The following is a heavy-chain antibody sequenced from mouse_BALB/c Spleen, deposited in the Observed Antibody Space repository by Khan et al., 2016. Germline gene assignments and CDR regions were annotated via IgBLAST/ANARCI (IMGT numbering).Heavy chain of an antibody. CDR2: INPYNDGT. J-gene: IGHJ4*01. CDR3: ARELRFYAMDY. D-gene: IGHD1-1*01. V-gene: IGHV1S136*01. Sequence: VQLQQSGPELVKPGASVKMSCKASGYTFTSYVMHWVKQKPGQGLEWIGYINPYNDGTKYHEKFKGKATLTSDKSSSTAYMELSSLTSEDSAVYYGARELRFYAMDYWGQGTSVTVSS. CDR1: GYTFTSYV.